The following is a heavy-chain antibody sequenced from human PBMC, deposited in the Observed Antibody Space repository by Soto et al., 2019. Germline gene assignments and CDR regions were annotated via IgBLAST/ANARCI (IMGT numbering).Heavy chain of an antibody. Sequence: SETLSLTCAVYGGSFSGCYWSWIRQPPGKGLEWIGEINHSGSTNYNPSLKSRVTISVDTSKNQFSLKLSSVTAADTAVYYCARPPLGWYGDYSSAFYYYYYGMDVWGQGTTVTVSS. V-gene: IGHV4-34*01. D-gene: IGHD4-17*01. CDR1: GGSFSGCY. J-gene: IGHJ6*02. CDR2: INHSGST. CDR3: ARPPLGWYGDYSSAFYYYYYGMDV.